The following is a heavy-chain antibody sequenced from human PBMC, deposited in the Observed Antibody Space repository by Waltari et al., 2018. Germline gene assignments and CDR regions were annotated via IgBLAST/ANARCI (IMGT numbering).Heavy chain of an antibody. CDR1: GGSFSGYY. D-gene: IGHD3-10*01. CDR3: ARAPITMVRGSNWFDP. V-gene: IGHV4-34*01. Sequence: QVQLQQWGAGLLKPSETLSLTCAVYGGSFSGYYWSWIRQPPGKGLEWIGEINHSGSTNYNPSLKSRVTISVDTSKNQFSLKLSSVTAADTAVDYCARAPITMVRGSNWFDPWGQGTLVTVSS. CDR2: INHSGST. J-gene: IGHJ5*02.